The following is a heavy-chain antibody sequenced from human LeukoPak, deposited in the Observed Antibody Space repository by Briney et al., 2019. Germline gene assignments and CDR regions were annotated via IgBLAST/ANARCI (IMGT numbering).Heavy chain of an antibody. J-gene: IGHJ4*02. CDR3: ARVRYCSTNRCYDREFDN. Sequence: PSETLSLTCTVSGGSISNYYWSWIRQPPGKGLEWIGYIYYSGNTNYNPSLKNRVPISVDTSKNQCSLKLNSVTAADTAVYYCARVRYCSTNRCYDREFDNWGQGTLVTVSS. CDR2: IYYSGNT. V-gene: IGHV4-59*01. CDR1: GGSISNYY. D-gene: IGHD2-2*01.